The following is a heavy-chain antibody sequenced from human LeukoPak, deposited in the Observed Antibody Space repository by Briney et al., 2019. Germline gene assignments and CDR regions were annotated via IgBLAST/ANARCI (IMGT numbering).Heavy chain of an antibody. D-gene: IGHD3-16*01. CDR3: ARYRGSGGQRLDY. J-gene: IGHJ4*02. CDR2: IKQDGTEK. CDR1: GFTFSTYW. Sequence: GGSLRLSCAASGFTFSTYWMTWGRQAPGKGLEWVANIKQDGTEKYYVDSVKGRFTVSRDNAKNSLYLQMNSLRAEDTAVYYCARYRGSGGQRLDYWGQGTLVTVSS. V-gene: IGHV3-7*01.